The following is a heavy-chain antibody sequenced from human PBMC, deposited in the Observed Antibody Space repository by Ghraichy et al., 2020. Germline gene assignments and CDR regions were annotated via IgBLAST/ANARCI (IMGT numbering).Heavy chain of an antibody. CDR1: GFTFSNYG. CDR3: AKVRERVSTSSKWPTEY. D-gene: IGHD1-1*01. V-gene: IGHV3-30*18. Sequence: GESLNISCVASGFTFSNYGMHWVRQAPGKGLEWVSVISSDGSSKFYADSVKGRFAVSRDNSKNTLFLHMNSLRREDTAVYHCAKVRERVSTSSKWPTEYWGQGTLVTVSS. CDR2: ISSDGSSK. J-gene: IGHJ4*02.